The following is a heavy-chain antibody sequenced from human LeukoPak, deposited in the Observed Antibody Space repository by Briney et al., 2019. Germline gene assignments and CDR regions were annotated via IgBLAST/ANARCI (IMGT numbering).Heavy chain of an antibody. D-gene: IGHD3-10*01. Sequence: PGGSLRLSCAVSGFTVSSNYMSWVRQAPGKGLEWVSLIYSDGSTYYADSVKGRFTISRDNSKNTLYLQMNSLRVEDTAVYYCAKVRGNVGSSYFPDYWGQGTLVTVTS. V-gene: IGHV3-66*02. CDR3: AKVRGNVGSSYFPDY. J-gene: IGHJ4*02. CDR2: IYSDGST. CDR1: GFTVSSNY.